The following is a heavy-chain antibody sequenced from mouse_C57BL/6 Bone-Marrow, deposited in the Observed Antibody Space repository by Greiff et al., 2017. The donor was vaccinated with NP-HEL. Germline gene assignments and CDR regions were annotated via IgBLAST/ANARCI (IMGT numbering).Heavy chain of an antibody. CDR1: GYTFTSYG. Sequence: QVQLKESGAELARPGASVKLSCKASGYTFTSYGISWVKQRTGQGLEWIGEISPRSGNTYYNEKFKGKATLTADNSSNTAYMELRSLTSEYSAVYFCARSKKTAQADFDYWGQGTTLTVSS. CDR3: ARSKKTAQADFDY. J-gene: IGHJ2*01. D-gene: IGHD3-2*02. CDR2: ISPRSGNT. V-gene: IGHV1-81*01.